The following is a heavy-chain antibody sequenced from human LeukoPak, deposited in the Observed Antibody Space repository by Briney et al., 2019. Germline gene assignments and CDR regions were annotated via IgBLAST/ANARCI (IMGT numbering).Heavy chain of an antibody. CDR2: ITSSGNTI. CDR1: GFTFSSYE. CDR3: VRVKGTYFDF. Sequence: GGSLRLSCAASGFTFSSYEMNWVRQAPGKGLEWVSYITSSGNTIYYADSVKGRFTISRDNAKNSLYLQMNSLRAEDTAVYYCVRVKGTYFDFWGRGTLVTVSS. D-gene: IGHD1-1*01. V-gene: IGHV3-48*03. J-gene: IGHJ4*02.